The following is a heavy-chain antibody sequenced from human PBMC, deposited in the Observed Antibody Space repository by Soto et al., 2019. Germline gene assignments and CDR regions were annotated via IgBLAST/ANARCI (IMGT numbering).Heavy chain of an antibody. V-gene: IGHV6-1*01. CDR2: TYYRSKWYY. CDR3: ARAPPAFHSASDY. CDR1: GDSVSNNGAA. D-gene: IGHD4-4*01. Sequence: SQTLSLTCAISGDSVSNNGAAWNWIRQSPSRGLEWLGRTYYRSKWYYDYAVSVKSRMTINPDTSKNQFSLQLTSVTPEDTAVYFCARAPPAFHSASDYWGQGTVVTVSS. J-gene: IGHJ4*02.